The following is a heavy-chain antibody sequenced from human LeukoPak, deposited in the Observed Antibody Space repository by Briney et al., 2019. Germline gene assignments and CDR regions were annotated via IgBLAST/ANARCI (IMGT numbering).Heavy chain of an antibody. V-gene: IGHV3-74*01. Sequence: GGSMRLSCAASGFTFSSYWMHWVRHTPGKGLVWVSRIKGDGSSTSYADSVKGRFTISRDNAKNTLYLQMNSLRAEDTAVYYCARDGYSFGHDFDYWGQGTLVTVSS. D-gene: IGHD5-18*01. J-gene: IGHJ4*02. CDR2: IKGDGSST. CDR1: GFTFSSYW. CDR3: ARDGYSFGHDFDY.